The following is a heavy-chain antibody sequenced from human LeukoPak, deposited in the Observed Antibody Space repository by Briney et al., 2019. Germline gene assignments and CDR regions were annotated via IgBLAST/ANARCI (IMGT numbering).Heavy chain of an antibody. CDR3: ARLNNRVLFDS. CDR1: GDSISSSY. Sequence: SETLSLTCTVSGDSISSSYWSWIRQPAGKGLEWIRRIYSSGITNYNPSLNSRVTMSLGTSKNQFSLKLNSVTAADTALYYCARLNNRVLFDSWGQGTLVTVSS. J-gene: IGHJ4*02. CDR2: IYSSGIT. V-gene: IGHV4-4*07. D-gene: IGHD1-14*01.